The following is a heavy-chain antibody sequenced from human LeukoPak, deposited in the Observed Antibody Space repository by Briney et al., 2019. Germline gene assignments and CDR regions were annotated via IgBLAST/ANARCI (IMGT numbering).Heavy chain of an antibody. CDR1: GFTFSSYE. Sequence: SGGSLRLSCAASGFTFSSYEMNWVRQAPGKGLEWVSYISSSGSTIYYADSVKGRFTISRDNAKNSLYLQMNSLRAEDTAVYYCAREGYCGGDCYGYYYSMDVWGQGTTVTVSS. J-gene: IGHJ6*02. V-gene: IGHV3-48*03. CDR3: AREGYCGGDCYGYYYSMDV. D-gene: IGHD2-21*02. CDR2: ISSSGSTI.